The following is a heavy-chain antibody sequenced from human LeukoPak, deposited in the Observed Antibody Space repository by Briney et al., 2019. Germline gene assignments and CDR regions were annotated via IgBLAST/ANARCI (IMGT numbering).Heavy chain of an antibody. J-gene: IGHJ4*02. CDR1: GFTFSDYY. Sequence: GGSLRLSCAASGFTFSDYYVSWIRQAPGKGLEWVSYISSSGSTIYYADSVKGRFTISRDNAKNSLYLQMNSLRAEDTAVYYCARERDRRDGYNKHYDYWGQGTLVTVSS. CDR3: ARERDRRDGYNKHYDY. CDR2: ISSSGSTI. V-gene: IGHV3-11*01. D-gene: IGHD5-24*01.